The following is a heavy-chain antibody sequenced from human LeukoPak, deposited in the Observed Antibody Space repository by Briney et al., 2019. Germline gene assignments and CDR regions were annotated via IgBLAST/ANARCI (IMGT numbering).Heavy chain of an antibody. CDR3: AELGITMIGGV. V-gene: IGHV3-23*01. J-gene: IGHJ6*04. CDR1: GFTFSSFA. D-gene: IGHD3-10*02. CDR2: FSGSGGST. Sequence: PGGSLRLSCAASGFTFSSFAMSWVRQAPGKGLEWVSTFSGSGGSTYYADSVKGRFSISRDNSKNTLYLQMNSLRAEDTAVYYCAELGITMIGGVWGKGTTVTISS.